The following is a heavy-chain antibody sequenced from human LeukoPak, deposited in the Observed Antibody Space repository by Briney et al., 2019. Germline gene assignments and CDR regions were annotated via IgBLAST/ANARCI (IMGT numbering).Heavy chain of an antibody. V-gene: IGHV3-30*04. D-gene: IGHD6-13*01. Sequence: GSLRLSCAASGFTFSSYAMYWVRQAPSRGLEWVAVISYDGSDKYYTDSVEGRFTISRDNSKNTLLLQMSSLRAEDTAVYYCARTAAAGTSSYYYYMDVWGKGTTVTISS. CDR1: GFTFSSYA. CDR2: ISYDGSDK. CDR3: ARTAAAGTSSYYYYMDV. J-gene: IGHJ6*03.